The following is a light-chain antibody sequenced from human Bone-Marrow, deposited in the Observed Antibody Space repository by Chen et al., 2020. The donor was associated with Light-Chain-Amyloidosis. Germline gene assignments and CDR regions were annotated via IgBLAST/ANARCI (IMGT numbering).Light chain of an antibody. CDR1: NIGSTS. Sequence: SYVLTQPSSVSVAPGQTATIVCGGNNIGSTSVHWYQQTPGQAPLLVVYDDSDRPSGIPERLSGSHSGNTATLTISRVEAGDEADYYCQVWDRSSDRPVFGGGTKLTVL. CDR3: QVWDRSSDRPV. J-gene: IGLJ3*02. V-gene: IGLV3-21*02. CDR2: DDS.